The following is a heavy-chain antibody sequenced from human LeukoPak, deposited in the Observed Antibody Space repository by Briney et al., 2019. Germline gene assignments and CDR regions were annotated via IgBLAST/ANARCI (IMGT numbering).Heavy chain of an antibody. J-gene: IGHJ4*02. D-gene: IGHD6-19*01. Sequence: GGSLRLSCAASGFAFSSYAMSWVRQAPGKGLEWVSIVTGSGSSTFYADSMKGRFTISGDNSKNTLYLQMNSLRVEDTAVYYCAARSGWYHITDWGQGILVTVSS. CDR1: GFAFSSYA. CDR3: AARSGWYHITD. CDR2: VTGSGSST. V-gene: IGHV3-23*01.